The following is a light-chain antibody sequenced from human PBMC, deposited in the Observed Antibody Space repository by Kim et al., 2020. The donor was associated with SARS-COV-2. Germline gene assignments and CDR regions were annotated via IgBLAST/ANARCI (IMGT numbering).Light chain of an antibody. V-gene: IGKV3-20*01. CDR3: QQYGSSPIVT. CDR1: PRLSRND. Sequence: IVLTQSPGTLSLSPGDRATLSCRASPRLSRNDVAWYQQKPGQAPRLLIYGASTRDTGIPDRFSGSGSGTDFTLTISRLEPEDFAVYLCQQYGSSPIVTFGQGTRLEIK. CDR2: GAS. J-gene: IGKJ5*01.